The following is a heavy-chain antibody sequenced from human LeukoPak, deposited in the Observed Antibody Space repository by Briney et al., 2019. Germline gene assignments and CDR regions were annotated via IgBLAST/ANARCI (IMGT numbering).Heavy chain of an antibody. CDR2: IYYSGST. J-gene: IGHJ4*02. CDR1: GASISGYF. Sequence: SETLSLTCTVSGASISGYFWSWIRQPPGKGLEWIGYIYYSGSTNYNPSLKSRVTISVDTSKSQFSLKLSSVTAADTAVYYCASHKGFWGQGTLVTVSS. V-gene: IGHV4-59*01. CDR3: ASHKGF.